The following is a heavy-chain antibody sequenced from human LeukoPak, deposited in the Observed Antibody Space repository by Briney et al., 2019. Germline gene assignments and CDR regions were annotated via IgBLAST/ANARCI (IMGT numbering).Heavy chain of an antibody. V-gene: IGHV4-59*08. CDR3: GGGRGTYFYFDS. D-gene: IGHD1-26*01. J-gene: IGHJ4*02. Sequence: PSETLSLTCTVSGGSISSYYWSWIRQPPGKGLEWIGYIYYSGSTNYNPSLKSRVTISVDTSKNQLSLRLTSVTAADTAVYYCGGGRGTYFYFDSWGQGTLVTVSS. CDR2: IYYSGST. CDR1: GGSISSYY.